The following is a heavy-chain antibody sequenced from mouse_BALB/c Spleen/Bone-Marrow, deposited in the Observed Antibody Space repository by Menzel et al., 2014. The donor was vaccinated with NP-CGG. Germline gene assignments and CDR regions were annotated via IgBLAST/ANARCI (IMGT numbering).Heavy chain of an antibody. CDR1: GFSLTSYG. Sequence: VMLVESGPGLVQPSQSLSITCTVSGFSLTSYGVHWVRQSPGKGLEWLGVIWSGGSTDYNAAFISRLSISKDNSKSQVFFKMNSLQANDTAIYYCVRRGGNYAMDYWGQGTSATVSS. V-gene: IGHV2-2*02. CDR3: VRRGGNYAMDY. J-gene: IGHJ4*01. CDR2: IWSGGST.